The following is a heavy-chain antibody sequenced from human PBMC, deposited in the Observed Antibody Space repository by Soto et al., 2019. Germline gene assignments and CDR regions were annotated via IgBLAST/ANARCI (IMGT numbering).Heavy chain of an antibody. CDR1: GYSFTSYW. J-gene: IGHJ6*02. Sequence: GESLKISCKGSGYSFTSYWIGWVRQMPWKGLEWMGIIYPGDSDTRYSPSFQGQVTISADKSISTAYLQWSSLKASDTAMYYCARTSIAAHYYYGMDVWGQGTTVTVSS. CDR3: ARTSIAAHYYYGMDV. CDR2: IYPGDSDT. D-gene: IGHD6-6*01. V-gene: IGHV5-51*01.